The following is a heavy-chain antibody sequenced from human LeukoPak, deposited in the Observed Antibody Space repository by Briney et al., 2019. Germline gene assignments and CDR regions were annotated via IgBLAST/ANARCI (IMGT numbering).Heavy chain of an antibody. V-gene: IGHV3-23*01. D-gene: IGHD1-1*01. CDR2: ISVIGGST. CDR3: AKDLPGTTSFDY. J-gene: IGHJ4*02. Sequence: SPISVIGGSTYYAASVKGRVTISRDNSKNTLYLQMNSLRAEDTAVYYCAKDLPGTTSFDYWGQGTLVTVSS.